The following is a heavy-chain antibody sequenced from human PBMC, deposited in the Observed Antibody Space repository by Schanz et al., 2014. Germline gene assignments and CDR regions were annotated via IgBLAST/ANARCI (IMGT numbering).Heavy chain of an antibody. J-gene: IGHJ3*01. CDR2: ISPYTGNT. Sequence: QVQLEQSGAEVKKPGASVKVSCKTSGYAFSDYGITWVRQAPGQGLQWMGWISPYTGNTNYAQTIQGRITLTTDTATSTAYMELSSLRSDDTALYYCATMWAYCTITTCRTLEPFDVWGQGTMVTVSS. D-gene: IGHD2-2*01. CDR3: ATMWAYCTITTCRTLEPFDV. V-gene: IGHV1-18*01. CDR1: GYAFSDYG.